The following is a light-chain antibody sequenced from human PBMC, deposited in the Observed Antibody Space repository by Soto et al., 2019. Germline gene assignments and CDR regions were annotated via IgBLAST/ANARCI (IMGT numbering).Light chain of an antibody. J-gene: IGKJ2*01. CDR1: QSVSSSY. CDR3: QQYDSSPYT. Sequence: EIVLTQSPGTLSLSPGERATLSCRASQSVSSSYLAWYQQKPDQAPRLLIYGASSRATGIPDRFSGSGSGTDFTLTISRLEPEDFAVYYCQQYDSSPYTFGRGPSWRSN. CDR2: GAS. V-gene: IGKV3-20*01.